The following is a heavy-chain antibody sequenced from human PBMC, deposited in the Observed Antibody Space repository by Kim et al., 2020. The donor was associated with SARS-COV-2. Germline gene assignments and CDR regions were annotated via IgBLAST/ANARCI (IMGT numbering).Heavy chain of an antibody. CDR2: GNT. Sequence: GNTKYSQKFQGRVTFTRDTSATTAYMELSSLRSEDTAVYYCAKGVATAIDYWGQGTLVTVSS. CDR3: AKGVATAIDY. V-gene: IGHV1-3*01. D-gene: IGHD3-10*01. J-gene: IGHJ4*02.